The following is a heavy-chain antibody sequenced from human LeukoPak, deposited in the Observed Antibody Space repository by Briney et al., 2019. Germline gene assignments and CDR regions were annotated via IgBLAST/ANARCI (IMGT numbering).Heavy chain of an antibody. V-gene: IGHV3-15*01. J-gene: IGHJ4*02. CDR3: TTDLTTDFDF. CDR2: IKSKTDGGTT. CDR1: GFTFSNAW. D-gene: IGHD4-11*01. Sequence: GGSLRLSCAASGFTFSNAWMSWVRQAPGKGLEWGGRIKSKTDGGTTDYAAPVKGRVTISRDDSKNTLYLQMNSLKTEDTAVYYCTTDLTTDFDFWGQRTLVTVSS.